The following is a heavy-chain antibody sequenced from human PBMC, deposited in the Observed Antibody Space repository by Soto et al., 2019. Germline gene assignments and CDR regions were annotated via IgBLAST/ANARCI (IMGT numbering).Heavy chain of an antibody. CDR2: IYSGGST. D-gene: IGHD6-13*01. V-gene: IGHV3-66*01. J-gene: IGHJ6*02. CDR1: GFTVSSNY. Sequence: GGSLRLSCAASGFTVSSNYMSWVRQAPGKGLEWVSVIYSGGSTYYADSVKGRFTISRDNSKNTLYLQMNSLRAEDTAVYYCARDQGYSSRSPYYYYGMDVWGQGTTVTVSS. CDR3: ARDQGYSSRSPYYYYGMDV.